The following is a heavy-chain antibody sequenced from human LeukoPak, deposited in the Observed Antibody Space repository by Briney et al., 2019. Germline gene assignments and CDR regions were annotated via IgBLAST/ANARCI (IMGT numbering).Heavy chain of an antibody. V-gene: IGHV1-3*01. CDR1: GHTFTRYA. CDR3: ARGGQQWINWYFDL. J-gene: IGHJ2*01. CDR2: SNVGNGNT. D-gene: IGHD6-19*01. Sequence: GASVEPSCKPSGHTFTRYAMHWVRRAPGQRLGGMGWSNVGNGNTKYSQKFKGRVTITRDTSASTAYMELSSLRSEDTAVYYCARGGQQWINWYFDLWGRGTVVTVSS.